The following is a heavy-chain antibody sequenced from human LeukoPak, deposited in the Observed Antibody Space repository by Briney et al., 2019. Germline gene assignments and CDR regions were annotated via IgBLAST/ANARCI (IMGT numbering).Heavy chain of an antibody. J-gene: IGHJ4*02. CDR1: GFTFSSYW. D-gene: IGHD5-18*01. Sequence: GGSLRLSCAAPGFTFSSYWVNWVRQAPGKGLEWVANIKQDGSEKYYVHSLKGRFTISRDNAKNSLYLQMNSLRAEDTAVYYCARDQYSYAHAAHWGQGTLVTVSS. CDR3: ARDQYSYAHAAH. CDR2: IKQDGSEK. V-gene: IGHV3-7*01.